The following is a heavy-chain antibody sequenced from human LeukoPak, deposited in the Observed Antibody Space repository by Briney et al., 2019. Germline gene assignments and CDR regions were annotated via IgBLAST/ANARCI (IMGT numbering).Heavy chain of an antibody. CDR3: ARGSLDFDY. CDR1: GGSISSYY. D-gene: IGHD3-10*01. V-gene: IGHV4-59*08. CDR2: IYYSGGT. J-gene: IGHJ4*02. Sequence: PSETLPLTCTVSGGSISSYYWNWIRQPPGKGLEWIGYIYYSGGTNYNPSLKSRVAISVDTSKNQFSLILSSVTAADTAVYYCARGSLDFDYWGQGTLVTVSS.